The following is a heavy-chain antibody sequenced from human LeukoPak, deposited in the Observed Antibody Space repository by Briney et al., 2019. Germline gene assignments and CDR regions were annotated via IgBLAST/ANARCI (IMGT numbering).Heavy chain of an antibody. CDR1: GFTFSSYG. CDR2: IWYDGSNK. D-gene: IGHD2-2*01. Sequence: GGSLRLSCAASGFTFSSYGMHWVRQAPGKGLESVAVIWYDGSNKYYADPVTGRFTISRDNSKNTLYLQMNSLRAEDTAVYYCARGHLHCSSTSCRGDYFDYWGQGTLVTVSS. J-gene: IGHJ4*02. CDR3: ARGHLHCSSTSCRGDYFDY. V-gene: IGHV3-33*01.